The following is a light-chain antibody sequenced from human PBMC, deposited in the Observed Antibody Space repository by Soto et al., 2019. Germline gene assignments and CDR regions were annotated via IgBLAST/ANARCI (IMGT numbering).Light chain of an antibody. CDR2: LNSDGSH. CDR1: SGHSSYA. J-gene: IGLJ2*01. V-gene: IGLV4-69*01. CDR3: QTWGTGTHVV. Sequence: QSVLSQSPSASASLGASVNLTCTLSSGHSSYAIAWHQQQPEKGPRYLMKLNSDGSHSKGDGIPDRFSGSSSGAERDLTISSLQSEDEADYYCQTWGTGTHVVFGGGTKLTVL.